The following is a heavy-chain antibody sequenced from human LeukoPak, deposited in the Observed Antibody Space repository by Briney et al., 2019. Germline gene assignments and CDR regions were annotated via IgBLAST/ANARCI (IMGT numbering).Heavy chain of an antibody. Sequence: PGESLKISCQGSGYSFTNYWIGWVRQMPGKGLEWMGTIYPGDSGTRYSPSFQGQVTISADKSITTAYLQWSSLKASDTAMYYCARGSGSYYDAFDIWGQGTMVTVSS. CDR1: GYSFTNYW. CDR3: ARGSGSYYDAFDI. V-gene: IGHV5-51*01. D-gene: IGHD1-26*01. J-gene: IGHJ3*02. CDR2: IYPGDSGT.